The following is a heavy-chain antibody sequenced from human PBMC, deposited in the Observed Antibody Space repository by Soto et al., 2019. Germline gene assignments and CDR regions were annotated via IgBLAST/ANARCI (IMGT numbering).Heavy chain of an antibody. Sequence: SVKVSCKASGGTFSSYTISWVRQAPGQGLEWMGRIIPILGIANYAQKFQGRVTITADKSTSTAYMELSSLRSEDTAVYYCAKVKSADYYYSMDVWAKGLRSPAP. J-gene: IGHJ6*03. D-gene: IGHD4-4*01. CDR3: AKVKSADYYYSMDV. CDR2: IIPILGIA. V-gene: IGHV1-69*02. CDR1: GGTFSSYT.